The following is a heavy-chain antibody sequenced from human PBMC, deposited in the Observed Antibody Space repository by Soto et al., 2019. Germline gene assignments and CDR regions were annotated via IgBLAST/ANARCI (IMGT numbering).Heavy chain of an antibody. Sequence: EVQMLESGGGLVQPGGSLRLSCEVSGFSFISYAMSWVRQAPGKGLEWVSLISGSGGSRYYADSVKGRFTISRDYSRDTLFLQRNSLRAEDTVVYLCARNWGVATSSAAFDIWGQGTTVTVSS. J-gene: IGHJ3*02. CDR2: ISGSGGSR. CDR3: ARNWGVATSSAAFDI. D-gene: IGHD6-13*01. V-gene: IGHV3-23*01. CDR1: GFSFISYA.